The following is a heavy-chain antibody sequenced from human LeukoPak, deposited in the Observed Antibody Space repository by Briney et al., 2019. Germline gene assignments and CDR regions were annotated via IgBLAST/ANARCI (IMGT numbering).Heavy chain of an antibody. V-gene: IGHV4-38-2*02. CDR2: IYHSGST. D-gene: IGHD5-18*01. CDR1: GYSISSGYY. Sequence: SETLSLTCTVSGYSISSGYYWGWIRQPPGKGLEWIGSIYHSGSTYYNPSLKSRVTISVDTSKNQFSLKLSSVTAADTAVYYCARNTYGSPYYCDYWGQGTLVTVSS. CDR3: ARNTYGSPYYCDY. J-gene: IGHJ4*02.